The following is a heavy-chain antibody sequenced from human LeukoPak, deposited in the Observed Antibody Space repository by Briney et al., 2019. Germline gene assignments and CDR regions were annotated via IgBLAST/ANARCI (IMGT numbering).Heavy chain of an antibody. Sequence: KPTETLSLTCAVYGGSFSGYYWSWIRQPPGKGLEWIGEINHSGSTNYNPSLKSRVTISVDTSKNQFSLKLSSVTAADTAVYYCARGRVEQQLVNWFDPWGQGTLVTVSS. J-gene: IGHJ5*02. CDR1: GGSFSGYY. CDR2: INHSGST. V-gene: IGHV4-34*01. D-gene: IGHD6-13*01. CDR3: ARGRVEQQLVNWFDP.